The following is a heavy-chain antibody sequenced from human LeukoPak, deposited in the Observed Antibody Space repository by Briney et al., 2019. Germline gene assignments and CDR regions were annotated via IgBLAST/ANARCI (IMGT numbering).Heavy chain of an antibody. CDR3: AKSVRPFDY. J-gene: IGHJ4*02. D-gene: IGHD3-16*01. CDR1: GFTFGDYA. CDR2: ISGSGGST. Sequence: GGSLRLSCTASGFTFGDYAMSWVRQAPGKGLEWVSAISGSGGSTYYADSVKGRFTISRDNSKNTLYLQMNSLRAEDTAVYYCAKSVRPFDYWGQGTLVTVSS. V-gene: IGHV3-23*01.